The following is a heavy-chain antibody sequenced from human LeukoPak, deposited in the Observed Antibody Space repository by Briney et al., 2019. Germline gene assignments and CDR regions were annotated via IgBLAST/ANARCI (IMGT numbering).Heavy chain of an antibody. D-gene: IGHD3-10*01. CDR2: ISGSGGST. CDR3: AKGTDFGP. J-gene: IGHJ4*02. CDR1: GFPFSSYW. V-gene: IGHV3-23*01. Sequence: GGSLRLSGVASGFPFSSYWMTWVRKAPGKGLEWVSAISGSGGSTYYADSVKGRFTISRDNSKNTLYLQMNSLRAEDTAVYYCAKGTDFGPWGQGTLVTVSS.